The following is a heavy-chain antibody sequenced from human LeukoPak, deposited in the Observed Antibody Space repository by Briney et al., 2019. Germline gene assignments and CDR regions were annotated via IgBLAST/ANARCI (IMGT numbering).Heavy chain of an antibody. CDR2: IYYSGST. CDR3: ASASITMVGGLRNWFDP. Sequence: SETLSLTCIVSGGSISSSSYYWGWIRQPPGKGLEWIGRIYYSGSTYYNPSLKSRVTISVDTSKNQFSLKLSSVTAADTAVYYCASASITMVGGLRNWFDPWGQGTLVTVSS. CDR1: GGSISSSSYY. J-gene: IGHJ5*02. D-gene: IGHD3-10*01. V-gene: IGHV4-39*07.